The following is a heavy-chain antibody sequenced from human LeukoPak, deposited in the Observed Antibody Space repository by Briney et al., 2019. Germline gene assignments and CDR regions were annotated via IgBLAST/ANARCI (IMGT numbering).Heavy chain of an antibody. CDR3: ARLKATVSIHAYFDS. V-gene: IGHV4-59*01. J-gene: IGHJ4*02. CDR1: GGSFSGYY. Sequence: PSETLSLTCAVYGGSFSGYYWTWIRQPPGKGLEWIGYIDHGGSTNYNPSLRSRVSISSDTSKIQFSLELTSVTAADTAVYYCARLKATVSIHAYFDSWGRGTLVTVSS. CDR2: IDHGGST. D-gene: IGHD4-17*01.